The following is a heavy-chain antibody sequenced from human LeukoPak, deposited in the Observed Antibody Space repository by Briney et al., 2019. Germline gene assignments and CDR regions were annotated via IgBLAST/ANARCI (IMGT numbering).Heavy chain of an antibody. Sequence: GGSLRLSCAVSGFTFSNYWMTWARQAPGKGLEWVANIKQDGSEKNYVDSVKGRFTISRDNAKKSLYLQMHSLRADDTAVYYCARNMYGDYNNYYYYYAMDVWGQGTTVTVSS. V-gene: IGHV3-7*01. CDR2: IKQDGSEK. CDR1: GFTFSNYW. J-gene: IGHJ6*02. CDR3: ARNMYGDYNNYYYYYAMDV. D-gene: IGHD4-17*01.